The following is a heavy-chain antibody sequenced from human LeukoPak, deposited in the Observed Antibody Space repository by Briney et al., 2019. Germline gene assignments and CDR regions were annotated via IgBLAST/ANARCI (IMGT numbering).Heavy chain of an antibody. CDR1: GFTFSSYG. CDR2: ISNDGSKK. J-gene: IGHJ5*02. CDR3: AKDMVGYSYGYYP. D-gene: IGHD5-18*01. Sequence: GGSLRLSCAASGFTFSSYGMHWVRQAPGKGLDWVAVISNDGSKKYYADSVKGRFTISRDNSKNTLSLQVSSLRTEDTAVYYCAKDMVGYSYGYYPWGQGTLVTVSS. V-gene: IGHV3-30*18.